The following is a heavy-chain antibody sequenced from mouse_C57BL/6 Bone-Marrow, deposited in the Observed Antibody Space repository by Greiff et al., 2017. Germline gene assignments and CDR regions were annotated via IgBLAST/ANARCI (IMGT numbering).Heavy chain of an antibody. J-gene: IGHJ4*01. CDR2: ILPGSGST. Sequence: VKLVESGAELMKPGASVKLSCKATGYTFTGYWIEGGKQRPGHGLEWIGEILPGSGSTNYNEKFKGKGTFNADTSSNTAYMLLSSLTTEDSAIYYCARRTPMVTTGYYARDYWGQGTSVTVSS. CDR3: ARRTPMVTTGYYARDY. D-gene: IGHD2-2*01. CDR1: GYTFTGYW. V-gene: IGHV1-9*01.